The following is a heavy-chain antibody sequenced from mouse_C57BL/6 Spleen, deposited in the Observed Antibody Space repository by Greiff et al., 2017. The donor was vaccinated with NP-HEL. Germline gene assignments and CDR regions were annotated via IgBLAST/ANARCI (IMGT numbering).Heavy chain of an antibody. V-gene: IGHV5-17*01. CDR2: ISSGSSTI. J-gene: IGHJ2*01. D-gene: IGHD2-4*01. CDR3: ARGEDYDPLDY. Sequence: EVKLVESGGGLVKPGGSLKLSCAASGFTFSDYGMHWVRQAPEKGLEWVAYISSGSSTIYYADTVKGRFTISRDNTKNTLFLQMTSLRSEDTAMYYCARGEDYDPLDYWGQGTTLTVSS. CDR1: GFTFSDYG.